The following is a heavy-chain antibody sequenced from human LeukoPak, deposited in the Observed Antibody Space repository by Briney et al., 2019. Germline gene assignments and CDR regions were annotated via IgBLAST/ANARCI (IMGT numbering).Heavy chain of an antibody. Sequence: PSETLSLTCAVYGGSFSGYYWSWIRQPAGKGLEWIGRIYTSGSTNYNPSLKSRVTMSVDTSKNQFSLKLSSVTAADTAVYYCARDPGYSSSWNWFDPWGQGTLVTVSS. CDR1: GGSFSGYY. CDR3: ARDPGYSSSWNWFDP. V-gene: IGHV4-4*07. J-gene: IGHJ5*02. CDR2: IYTSGST. D-gene: IGHD6-13*01.